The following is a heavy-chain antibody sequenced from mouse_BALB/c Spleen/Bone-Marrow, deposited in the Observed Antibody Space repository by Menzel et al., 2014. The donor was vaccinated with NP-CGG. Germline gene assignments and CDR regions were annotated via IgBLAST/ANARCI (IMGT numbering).Heavy chain of an antibody. CDR3: ARKLRFYAMDY. V-gene: IGHV2-2*01. CDR1: GFSLTTYG. D-gene: IGHD1-1*01. J-gene: IGHJ4*01. CDR2: IWSGGNT. Sequence: VKVVESGPGLVQPSQSLSITCTVSGFSLTTYGVHWVRQSPGKGLEWLGAIWSGGNTDYNAAFISRLSISKDNSKSQVFFEMNSLQAYDTAIYYCARKLRFYAMDYWGQGTSVTVSS.